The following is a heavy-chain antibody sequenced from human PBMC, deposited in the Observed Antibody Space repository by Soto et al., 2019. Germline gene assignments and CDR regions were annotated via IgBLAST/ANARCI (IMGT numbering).Heavy chain of an antibody. Sequence: QVKLGQTGAEVKKPGASVKVSCKASGYTFTSYGISWVRQAPGQGLEWMGWISACNGNTNYAQKLQGRVTITTDTYTSTAYMELRSLRSGDTGVYYCARDKGDGSGSYYGYWGQGTLVTVSS. CDR2: ISACNGNT. CDR1: GYTFTSYG. CDR3: ARDKGDGSGSYYGY. J-gene: IGHJ4*02. V-gene: IGHV1-18*01. D-gene: IGHD3-10*01.